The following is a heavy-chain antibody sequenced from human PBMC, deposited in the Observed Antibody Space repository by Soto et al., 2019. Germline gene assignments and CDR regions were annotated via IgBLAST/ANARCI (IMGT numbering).Heavy chain of an antibody. CDR1: GYSISSGYY. CDR2: IYHSGST. Sequence: SETLSLTCAVSGYSISSGYYWGWIRQPPGKGLEWIGSIYHSGSTYYNPSLKSRVTISVDTSKNQFSLKLSSVTAADTAVYYCARENYDYVWGSYRYTPTLDYWGQGTLVTVSS. D-gene: IGHD3-16*02. J-gene: IGHJ4*02. CDR3: ARENYDYVWGSYRYTPTLDY. V-gene: IGHV4-38-2*01.